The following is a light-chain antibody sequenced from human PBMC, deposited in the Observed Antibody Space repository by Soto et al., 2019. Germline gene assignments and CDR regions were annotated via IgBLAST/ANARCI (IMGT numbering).Light chain of an antibody. CDR3: QQDVSYPLS. V-gene: IGKV1-5*03. Sequence: DIQMTQSPSTLSASVGDRVNITCRASESISGWLAWFQQKPGQAPKVLIYKASTLQRGVPSRFSGSGAGTEFTLTISSLQPDDFATYYCQQDVSYPLSFGGGTKVEIK. CDR2: KAS. J-gene: IGKJ4*01. CDR1: ESISGW.